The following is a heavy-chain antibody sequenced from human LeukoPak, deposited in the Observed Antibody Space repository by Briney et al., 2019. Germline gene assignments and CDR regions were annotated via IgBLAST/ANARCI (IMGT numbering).Heavy chain of an antibody. CDR2: ISGSGGNT. V-gene: IGHV3-23*01. D-gene: IGHD4-17*01. J-gene: IGHJ3*02. Sequence: GGSLRLSCTASGFTFGDYAMSWFRQAPGKGLEWVSAISGSGGNTYFADSVKGRFTISRDNSRNTLYLQMNSLRAEDTAVYYCAKRDRTVTHAFDIWGQGTMVTVSS. CDR1: GFTFGDYA. CDR3: AKRDRTVTHAFDI.